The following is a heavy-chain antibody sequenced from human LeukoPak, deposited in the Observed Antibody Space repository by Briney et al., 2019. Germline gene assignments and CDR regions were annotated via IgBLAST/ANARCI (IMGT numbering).Heavy chain of an antibody. V-gene: IGHV3-7*01. CDR1: GFTFISYW. CDR3: ARVMATFLGYYYYYMDV. D-gene: IGHD5-24*01. Sequence: PGGSLRLSCAASGFTFISYWMSWVRQAPGKGLEWVANIKQDGSEKYYVDSVKGRFTISRDNAKNSLYLQMNSLRAEDTAVYYCARVMATFLGYYYYYMDVWGKGTTVTVSS. CDR2: IKQDGSEK. J-gene: IGHJ6*03.